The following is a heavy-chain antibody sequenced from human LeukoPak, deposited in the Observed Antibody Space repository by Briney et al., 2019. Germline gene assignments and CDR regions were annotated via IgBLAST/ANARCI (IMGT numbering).Heavy chain of an antibody. J-gene: IGHJ4*02. V-gene: IGHV2-5*02. CDR3: AHRHVGGYVTGSSFDY. Sequence: SGPTLVKTTQTLTLTCTFAGFSLTTRGVGVGWIRQPPGKALEWLALIYWDDDTRYSPSLKSRLTITMDTSKNQVVLTMTNMDPVDTATYYCAHRHVGGYVTGSSFDYWGQGTLVTVSS. CDR2: IYWDDDT. CDR1: GFSLTTRGVG. D-gene: IGHD5-12*01.